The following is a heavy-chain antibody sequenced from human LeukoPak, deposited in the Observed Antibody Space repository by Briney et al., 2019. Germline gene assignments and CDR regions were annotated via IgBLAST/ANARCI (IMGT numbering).Heavy chain of an antibody. CDR2: INPNSGGT. Sequence: ASVKVSCKASGYTFTGYYMHWERQAPGQGLEWMGWINPNSGGTNFAQKFQGWVTMTRDTSISTAYMELSRLRSDDTAVYYCARDGRAYYDILTGYYHFDFWGQGTLVTVSS. D-gene: IGHD3-9*01. V-gene: IGHV1-2*04. CDR1: GYTFTGYY. J-gene: IGHJ4*02. CDR3: ARDGRAYYDILTGYYHFDF.